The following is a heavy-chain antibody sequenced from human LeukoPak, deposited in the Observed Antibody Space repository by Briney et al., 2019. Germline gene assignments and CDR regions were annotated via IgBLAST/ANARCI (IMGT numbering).Heavy chain of an antibody. CDR2: MNPNSGNT. J-gene: IGHJ5*02. CDR1: GYTFTSYD. D-gene: IGHD2-2*02. V-gene: IGHV1-8*01. Sequence: ASVKVSCKASGYTFTSYDINWVRQATGQGLEWMGWMNPNSGNTGYAQKFQGRVTMTRNTSISTAYMELSSLRSEDTAVYYCARGPYPYQLLYRGGDCFDPWGQGTLVTVSS. CDR3: ARGPYPYQLLYRGGDCFDP.